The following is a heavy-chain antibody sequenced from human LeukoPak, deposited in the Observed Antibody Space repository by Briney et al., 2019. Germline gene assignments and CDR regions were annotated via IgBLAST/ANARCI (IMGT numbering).Heavy chain of an antibody. D-gene: IGHD6-19*01. V-gene: IGHV3-21*01. J-gene: IGHJ4*02. Sequence: PGGSLRLSCAASVFTFSSYSMNWVRQAPGKGLEWVSSISSRSSYIDYADSVKGRFTISRDNAKNSLYLQMNSLRAEDTAVYYCARREEPVAGSLSHFDYWGQGTLVTVSS. CDR3: ARREEPVAGSLSHFDY. CDR1: VFTFSSYS. CDR2: ISSRSSYI.